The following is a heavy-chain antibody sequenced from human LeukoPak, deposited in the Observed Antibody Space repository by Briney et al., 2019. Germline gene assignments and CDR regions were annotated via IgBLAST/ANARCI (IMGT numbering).Heavy chain of an antibody. Sequence: PGGSLRLSCAASGFTFSSYEMNWVRQAPGKGLEWVSYISSSGSTIYYADSVRGRFTISRDNAKNSLYLQMNSLRAEDTALYYCAKGKLLWFGESFDYWGQGTLVTVSS. V-gene: IGHV3-48*03. CDR1: GFTFSSYE. D-gene: IGHD3-10*01. J-gene: IGHJ4*02. CDR3: AKGKLLWFGESFDY. CDR2: ISSSGSTI.